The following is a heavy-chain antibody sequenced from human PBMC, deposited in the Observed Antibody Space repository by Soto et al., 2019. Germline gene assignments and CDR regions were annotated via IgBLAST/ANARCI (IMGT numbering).Heavy chain of an antibody. D-gene: IGHD5-18*01. V-gene: IGHV3-48*03. Sequence: GGSLRLSCAASGFTFSSYEMNWVRQAPGKGLEWVSYISSSGSTIYYADSVKGRFTISRDNAKNSLYLQMNSLRAEDTAVYYCARDAGRGYSYGYVYNRMYFDYWGQGTLVTVSS. J-gene: IGHJ4*02. CDR2: ISSSGSTI. CDR1: GFTFSSYE. CDR3: ARDAGRGYSYGYVYNRMYFDY.